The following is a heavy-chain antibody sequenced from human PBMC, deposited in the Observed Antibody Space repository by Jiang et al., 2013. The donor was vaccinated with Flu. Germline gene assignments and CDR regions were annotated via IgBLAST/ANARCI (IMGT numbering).Heavy chain of an antibody. Sequence: LSCAASGFTFSSYGMHRVRQAPGKGPEWVAIISHDGSDKDYADSVKGRFTISRDNSKNTLYLQMNSLRAEDTAVYYCARDSYGLDYWGQGTLVTVSS. J-gene: IGHJ4*02. CDR1: GFTFSSYG. V-gene: IGHV3-33*05. CDR3: ARDSYGLDY. D-gene: IGHD3-10*01. CDR2: ISHDGSDK.